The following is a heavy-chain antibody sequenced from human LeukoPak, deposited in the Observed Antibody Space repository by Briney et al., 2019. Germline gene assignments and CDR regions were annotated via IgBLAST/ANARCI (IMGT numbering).Heavy chain of an antibody. V-gene: IGHV4-38-2*02. Sequence: SETLSLTCSVSNYSITSHYWGWIRQPPGKGLEWIANIHHSGSTNDNPSLKSRIIITMDTSKNQFSLKLTSVTAADTAVYYCVREITMAVVIDGGQGTLVTVSS. CDR3: VREITMAVVID. J-gene: IGHJ4*02. D-gene: IGHD3-22*01. CDR2: IHHSGST. CDR1: NYSITSHY.